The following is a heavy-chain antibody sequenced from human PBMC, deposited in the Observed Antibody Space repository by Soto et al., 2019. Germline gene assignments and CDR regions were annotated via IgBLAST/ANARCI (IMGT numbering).Heavy chain of an antibody. D-gene: IGHD3-22*01. CDR3: ARQILDSSGYHANVY. Sequence: GESLKISCKGSGYKFANYWIGWVRQMPGKGLEWMGIIYPGDSDTRNSPSLQGQVTISADKSISTAYLQWSSLKASDTATYYCARQILDSSGYHANVYWCHGTQVTISA. CDR1: GYKFANYW. J-gene: IGHJ4*01. V-gene: IGHV5-51*01. CDR2: IYPGDSDT.